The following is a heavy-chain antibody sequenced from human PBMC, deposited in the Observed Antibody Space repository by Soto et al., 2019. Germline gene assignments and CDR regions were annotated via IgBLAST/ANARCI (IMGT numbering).Heavy chain of an antibody. CDR3: ARHGRVVIPFGGVADGFQI. D-gene: IGHD3-16*01. J-gene: IGHJ3*02. CDR1: DGSINSTSYY. Sequence: QLQLQESGPGLVKPSETLSLSCSVSDGSINSTSYYWGWIRQSPGRGLEWIGRRDSRGSTCYRPSLRDPVTMSVDTSKKKFSLNLYSVTEADSGLYFCARHGRVVIPFGGVADGFQIWGQGTAVTVSS. V-gene: IGHV4-39*01. CDR2: RDSRGST.